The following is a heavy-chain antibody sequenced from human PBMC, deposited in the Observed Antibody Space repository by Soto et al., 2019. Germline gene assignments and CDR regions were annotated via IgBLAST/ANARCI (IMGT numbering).Heavy chain of an antibody. CDR2: ISYDGSNK. Sequence: PGGSLRLSCAASGFTFSSYAMHWVRQAPGKGLEWVAVISYDGSNKYYADSVKGRFTISRDNSKNTLYLQMNSLRAEDTAVYYCARGSMTQLAFEYWGQGTLVTVSS. D-gene: IGHD6-6*01. J-gene: IGHJ4*02. V-gene: IGHV3-30-3*01. CDR3: ARGSMTQLAFEY. CDR1: GFTFSSYA.